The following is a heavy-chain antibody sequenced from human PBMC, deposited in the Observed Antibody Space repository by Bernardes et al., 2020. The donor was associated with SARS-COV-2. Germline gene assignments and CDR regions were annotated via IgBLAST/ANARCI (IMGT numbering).Heavy chain of an antibody. CDR3: ARLNASGGRDYYYGMDV. CDR2: INHSGST. CDR1: GGSFSGYY. D-gene: IGHD1-1*01. J-gene: IGHJ6*02. Sequence: SETLSLTCAVYGGSFSGYYWSWIRQPPGKGLEWIGEINHSGSTNYNPSLKSRVTISVDTSKNQFSLKLSSVTAADTAVYYCARLNASGGRDYYYGMDVWGQGTTVTVSS. V-gene: IGHV4-34*01.